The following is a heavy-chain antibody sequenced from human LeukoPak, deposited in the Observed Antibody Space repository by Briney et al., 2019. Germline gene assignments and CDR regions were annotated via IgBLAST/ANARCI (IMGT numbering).Heavy chain of an antibody. CDR3: AREVGGNSIRGFFDY. D-gene: IGHD4-23*01. V-gene: IGHV3-30-3*01. CDR1: GFTFSSYA. Sequence: GRSLRLSCAASGFTFSSYAMHWVRQAPGKGLEWVAVISYDGSNKYYADSVKGRFTISRDNSKNTLYLQMNSLRAEDTAVYYCAREVGGNSIRGFFDYWGQGTLVTVSS. CDR2: ISYDGSNK. J-gene: IGHJ4*02.